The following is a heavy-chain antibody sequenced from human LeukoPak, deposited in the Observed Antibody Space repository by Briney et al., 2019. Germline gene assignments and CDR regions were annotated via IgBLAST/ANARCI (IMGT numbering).Heavy chain of an antibody. CDR1: GGTFSSYA. D-gene: IGHD2-15*01. J-gene: IGHJ6*02. CDR2: IIPILGIA. CDR3: AWGVVVVAATPRYYYYGMDV. V-gene: IGHV1-69*04. Sequence: GASVKVSCKASGGTFSSYAISWVRQAPGQGLEWMGRIIPILGIANYAQKFQGRVTITADKSTSTAYVELSSLRSEDTAVYYCAWGVVVVAATPRYYYYGMDVWGQGTTVTVSS.